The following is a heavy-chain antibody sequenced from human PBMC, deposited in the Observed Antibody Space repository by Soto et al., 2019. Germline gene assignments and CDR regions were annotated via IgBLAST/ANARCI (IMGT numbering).Heavy chain of an antibody. D-gene: IGHD3-3*01. Sequence: PGGSLRLSCAASGFTFSSYAMHWVRQAPGKGLEWVAVISYDGSNKYYADSVKGRFTISRDNSKNTLYLQMNSLRADDTAVYYCAKDLDGDFWSGYYGYFDSWGQGTLVTVSS. V-gene: IGHV3-30-3*01. CDR1: GFTFSSYA. CDR2: ISYDGSNK. CDR3: AKDLDGDFWSGYYGYFDS. J-gene: IGHJ4*02.